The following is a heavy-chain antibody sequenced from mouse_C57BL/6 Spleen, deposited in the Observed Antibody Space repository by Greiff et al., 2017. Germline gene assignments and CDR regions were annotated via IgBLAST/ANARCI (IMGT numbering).Heavy chain of an antibody. CDR1: GYTFTSYW. D-gene: IGHD1-1*01. J-gene: IGHJ2*01. V-gene: IGHV1-59*01. CDR2: IDPSDSYT. Sequence: VQLQQPGAELVRPGTSVKLSCKASGYTFTSYWMHWVKQRPGQGLEWIGVIDPSDSYTNYNQKFKGKATLTVDTSSSTAYMQLSSLTSEDSAVYYCGRSHYGSSYGGYFDYWGQGTTLTVSS. CDR3: GRSHYGSSYGGYFDY.